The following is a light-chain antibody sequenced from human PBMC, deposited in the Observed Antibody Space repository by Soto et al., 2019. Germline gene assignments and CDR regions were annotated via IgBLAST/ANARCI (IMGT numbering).Light chain of an antibody. J-gene: IGKJ1*01. V-gene: IGKV3-20*01. CDR1: QSVSSSY. CDR2: GAS. CDR3: QQYGSSTE. Sequence: DIVLTQSPGTLSLSPGERATLSCRASQSVSSSYLAWYQQKPGQAPRLLIYGASSRATGIPDRFSGSGSGIDFTFTISRLEPEDFAVYYCQQYGSSTEFGEGTKVEIK.